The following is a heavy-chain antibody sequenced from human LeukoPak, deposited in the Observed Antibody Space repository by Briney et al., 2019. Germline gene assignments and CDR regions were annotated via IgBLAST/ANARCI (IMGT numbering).Heavy chain of an antibody. CDR2: IGTAGDT. CDR1: GFTFSNYD. Sequence: GGSLRLSCAASGFTFSNYDMHWVRQPTGKGLEWVSGIGTAGDTYYPDSVKGRFTISRENAKNSLYLQMNSLRVEDTAVYCCARDRPDYGAERFAYWGQGTLVTVSS. CDR3: ARDRPDYGAERFAY. V-gene: IGHV3-13*04. D-gene: IGHD4-17*01. J-gene: IGHJ4*02.